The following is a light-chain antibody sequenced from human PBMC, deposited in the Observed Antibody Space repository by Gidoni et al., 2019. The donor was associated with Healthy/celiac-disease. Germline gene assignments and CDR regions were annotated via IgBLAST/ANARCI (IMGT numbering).Light chain of an antibody. V-gene: IGLV2-14*01. J-gene: IGLJ1*01. CDR1: SSDVGGYNY. CDR2: EVS. Sequence: QSALTQPASVSGSPGQSITISCTRTSSDVGGYNYVSWYQQHPGKAPKLMIYEVSNRPSGVSNRFSGSKSGNTASLTISGLQAEDEADYYCSSYTSSSRYVFGTGTKVTVL. CDR3: SSYTSSSRYV.